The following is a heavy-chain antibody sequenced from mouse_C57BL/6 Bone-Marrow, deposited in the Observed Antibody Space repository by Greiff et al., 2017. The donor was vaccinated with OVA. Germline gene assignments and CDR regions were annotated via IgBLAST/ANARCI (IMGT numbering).Heavy chain of an antibody. D-gene: IGHD2-4*01. CDR1: GYTFTSYW. CDR2: IDPSDSYT. CDR3: ARLEDYEYYFDY. J-gene: IGHJ2*01. Sequence: VQLQQPGAELVKPGASVKLSCKASGYTFTSYWMQWVKPRPGQGLEWIGEIDPSDSYTNYNQKFKGKATLTVDTSSSTAYMQLSSLTSEDSAVYYCARLEDYEYYFDYWGQGTTLTVSS. V-gene: IGHV1-50*01.